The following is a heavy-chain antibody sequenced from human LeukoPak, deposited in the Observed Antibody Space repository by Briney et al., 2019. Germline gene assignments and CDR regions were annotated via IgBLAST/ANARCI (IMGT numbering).Heavy chain of an antibody. CDR1: GFTFSSYA. J-gene: IGHJ4*02. V-gene: IGHV3-21*01. D-gene: IGHD2-2*01. Sequence: GGSLRLSCAASGFTFSSYAMEWVRQAPGKGLEWVSSITGSSDSIYYADSVKGRFTISRDNAKNSVYLQMNSLRAEDTAVYYCARLVCSTIPCYGKFYFDSWGQGTLVPVSS. CDR3: ARLVCSTIPCYGKFYFDS. CDR2: ITGSSDSI.